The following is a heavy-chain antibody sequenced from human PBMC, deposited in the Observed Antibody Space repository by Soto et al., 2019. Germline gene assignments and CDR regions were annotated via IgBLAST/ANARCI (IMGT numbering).Heavy chain of an antibody. CDR2: ISYDGSNK. J-gene: IGHJ4*02. D-gene: IGHD6-13*01. Sequence: QVQLVESGGGAVQPGRSLRLSCAASGFTFSSYGMHWVRQAPGKGLEWVAVISYDGSNKYYADSVKGLFTISRDNSKNTLYLQMNSLRAEDTAVYYCAKDGQGMSSSWLPFDYWGQGTLVTVSS. V-gene: IGHV3-30*18. CDR3: AKDGQGMSSSWLPFDY. CDR1: GFTFSSYG.